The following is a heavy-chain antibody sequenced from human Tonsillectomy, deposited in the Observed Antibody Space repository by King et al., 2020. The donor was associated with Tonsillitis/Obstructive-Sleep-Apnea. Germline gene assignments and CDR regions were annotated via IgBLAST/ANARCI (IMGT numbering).Heavy chain of an antibody. J-gene: IGHJ4*02. CDR2: LSYDGSKK. V-gene: IGHV3-30*04. CDR1: GFTFSNYS. Sequence: HVQLVESGGGVVQPGRSLRLSCAASGFTFSNYSMHWVRQAPGKGLEWVAVLSYDGSKKYYADSVKGRFTISRDNSKDTLSLQMSSLRADDTAVYHCVREEAVGNSYFFDYGGQGTLVTVSS. CDR3: VREEAVGNSYFFDY. D-gene: IGHD1-1*01.